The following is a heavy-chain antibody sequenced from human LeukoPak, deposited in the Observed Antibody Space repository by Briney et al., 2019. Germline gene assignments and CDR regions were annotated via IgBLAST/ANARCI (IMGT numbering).Heavy chain of an antibody. V-gene: IGHV3-21*01. CDR1: GFTFSSYS. Sequence: TGGSLRLSCAAFGFTFSSYSMNWVRQAPGKGLEWVSSISSSSSYIYYADSVKGRFTISRDNSKNTLYLQMNSLRAEDTAVYYCAKEGLRSIVVVTATLNWFDPWGQGTLVTVSS. CDR3: AKEGLRSIVVVTATLNWFDP. D-gene: IGHD2-21*02. J-gene: IGHJ5*02. CDR2: ISSSSSYI.